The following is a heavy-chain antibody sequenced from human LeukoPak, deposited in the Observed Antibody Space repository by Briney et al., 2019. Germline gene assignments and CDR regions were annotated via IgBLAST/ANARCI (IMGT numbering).Heavy chain of an antibody. Sequence: ASVKASCKASGGTFSSYAISWVRQAPGQGLEWMGRIIPIFGTANYAQKFQGRVTITTDESTSTAYMELSSLRSEDTAVYYCARGTAAGTYFDYWGQGTLVTVSS. CDR2: IIPIFGTA. V-gene: IGHV1-69*05. CDR1: GGTFSSYA. J-gene: IGHJ4*02. CDR3: ARGTAAGTYFDY. D-gene: IGHD6-13*01.